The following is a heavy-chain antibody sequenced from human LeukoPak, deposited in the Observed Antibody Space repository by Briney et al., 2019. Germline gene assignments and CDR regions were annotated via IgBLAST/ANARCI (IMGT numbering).Heavy chain of an antibody. J-gene: IGHJ4*02. CDR2: IHSSGST. CDR3: ASEFYYDSSGYYSLVY. V-gene: IGHV4-59*10. Sequence: PSETLSLTCAVYGGSFSGYYWSWIRQPAGKGLEWIGRIHSSGSTNFNPSLKSRVTMSLDTSNNQFSLELSSVTAADTAVYYCASEFYYDSSGYYSLVYWGQGTLVTVSS. CDR1: GGSFSGYY. D-gene: IGHD3-22*01.